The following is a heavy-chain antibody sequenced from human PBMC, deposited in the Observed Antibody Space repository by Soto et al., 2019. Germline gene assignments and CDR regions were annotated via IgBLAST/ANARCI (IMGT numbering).Heavy chain of an antibody. V-gene: IGHV1-8*01. CDR3: ARRRDYYYYMDV. CDR1: GYTFTSYD. J-gene: IGHJ6*03. CDR2: MNPNSGNT. Sequence: ASVKVSCKASGYTFTSYDINWVRQATGQGLEWMGWMNPNSGNTGYAQKFQGRVTMTRNTSISTAYMELSSLRSEDKAVYYCARRRDYYYYMDVWGKGTTVTVSS.